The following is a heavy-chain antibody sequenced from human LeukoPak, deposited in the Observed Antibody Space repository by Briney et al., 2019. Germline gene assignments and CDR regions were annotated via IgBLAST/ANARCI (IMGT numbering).Heavy chain of an antibody. J-gene: IGHJ6*02. CDR3: ARGPVAARNYGMDV. V-gene: IGHV1-46*01. Sequence: PGGSLRLSCGASGFTFTSYYMHWVRQAPGQGLEWMGIINPSGGSTSYAQKFQGRVTMTRDTSTSTVYMELSSLRSEDTAVYYCARGPVAARNYGMDVWGQGTTVTVSS. CDR1: GFTFTSYY. CDR2: INPSGGST. D-gene: IGHD6-13*01.